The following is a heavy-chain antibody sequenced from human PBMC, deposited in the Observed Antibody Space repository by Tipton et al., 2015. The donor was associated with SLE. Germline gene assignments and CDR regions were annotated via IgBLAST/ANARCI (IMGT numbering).Heavy chain of an antibody. V-gene: IGHV1-18*01. D-gene: IGHD2-15*01. J-gene: IGHJ2*01. CDR3: ARDVGGAQLWYFDL. CDR1: GYTFTTYG. Sequence: QLVQSGPEVKKPGASVKVSCKASGYTFTTYGIIWVRQAPGQGLEWVGWISAYNGNTNYAQKLQGRVTMTTDTSTSTAYMELRSLRSDDTAVYYCARDVGGAQLWYFDLWGRGTLVTVSS. CDR2: ISAYNGNT.